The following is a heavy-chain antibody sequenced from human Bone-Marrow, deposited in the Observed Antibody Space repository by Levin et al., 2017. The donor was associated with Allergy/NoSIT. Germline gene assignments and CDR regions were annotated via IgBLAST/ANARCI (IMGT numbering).Heavy chain of an antibody. D-gene: IGHD1-26*01. CDR1: GFTFSSYA. CDR3: ARDTAVGAPGYFQH. J-gene: IGHJ1*01. Sequence: PGGSLRLSCAASGFTFSSYAMHWVRQAPGKGLEWVAVISYDGSNKYYADSVKGRFTISRDNSKNTLYLQMNSLRAEDTAVYYGARDTAVGAPGYFQHWGQGTLVTVSS. CDR2: ISYDGSNK. V-gene: IGHV3-30*04.